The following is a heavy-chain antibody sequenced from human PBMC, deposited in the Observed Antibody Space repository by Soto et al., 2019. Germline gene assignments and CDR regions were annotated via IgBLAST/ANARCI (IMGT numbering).Heavy chain of an antibody. D-gene: IGHD1-26*01. CDR1: GGTFSSYA. Sequence: SVKVSCKASGGTFSSYAISWVRQAPGQGLEWMGGIIPIFGATNYAQKFQGRVTITADESTTTAYMELSSVRSEDTAVYYRARDVTTLWEGYYFDYWGQGTLVTVSS. V-gene: IGHV1-69*13. CDR2: IIPIFGAT. J-gene: IGHJ4*02. CDR3: ARDVTTLWEGYYFDY.